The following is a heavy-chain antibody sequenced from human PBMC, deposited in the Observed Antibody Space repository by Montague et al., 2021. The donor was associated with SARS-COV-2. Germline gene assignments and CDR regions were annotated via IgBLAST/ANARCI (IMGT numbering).Heavy chain of an antibody. Sequence: TRSLTCTVSGGSISSGSHYWSWIRQPAGKGLEWIGRISNSGSTNYNPSLKSRVNISVDTSKNQFSLKLSSVTAADTAAYYCARDIAVAGLFDYWGQGTLVTVSS. J-gene: IGHJ4*02. CDR3: ARDIAVAGLFDY. CDR2: ISNSGST. D-gene: IGHD6-19*01. V-gene: IGHV4-61*02. CDR1: GGSISSGSHY.